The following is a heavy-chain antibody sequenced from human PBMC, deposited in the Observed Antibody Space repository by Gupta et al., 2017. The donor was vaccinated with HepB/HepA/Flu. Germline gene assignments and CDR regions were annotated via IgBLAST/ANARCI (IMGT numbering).Heavy chain of an antibody. V-gene: IGHV3-30*03. CDR2: ISSGAKNK. D-gene: IGHD3-16*01. CDR1: GFTFSSSA. J-gene: IGHJ6*02. CDR3: ATDQRSVGWGLINYGMDV. Sequence: QVHLVGSGGGVVQPGTSLRLSCTASGFTFSSSAMHWVRQAPGKGLEWVATISSGAKNKYYRNFVTGRFTISRDNLNDTLYLQVNSLRPEDTAVYYCATDQRSVGWGLINYGMDVWGQGTTVTVSS.